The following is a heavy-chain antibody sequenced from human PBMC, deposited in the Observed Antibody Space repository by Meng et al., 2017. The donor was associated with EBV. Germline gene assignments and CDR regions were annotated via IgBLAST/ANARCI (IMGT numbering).Heavy chain of an antibody. CDR2: ISAYNGNT. V-gene: IGHV1-18*01. CDR1: GDTSTSYG. Sequence: VQLVQSGAVVKKPGAPVKVSCKASGDTSTSYGISWVRPAPGQGLEWMGWISAYNGNTNYAQKLQGRVTMTTDTSTSTAYMELRSLISDDTAVYYCARVRTFGGVIPPDYWGQGTLVTVSS. J-gene: IGHJ4*02. CDR3: ARVRTFGGVIPPDY. D-gene: IGHD3-16*02.